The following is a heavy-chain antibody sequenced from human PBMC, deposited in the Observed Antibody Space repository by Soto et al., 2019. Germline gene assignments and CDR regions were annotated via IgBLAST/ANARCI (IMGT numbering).Heavy chain of an antibody. D-gene: IGHD6-13*01. CDR3: AKDYSSSWYYFDY. CDR1: GGTFSSYA. CDR2: ISGSGGST. J-gene: IGHJ4*02. Sequence: GASVKVSCKASGGTFSSYAMSWVRQAPGKGLEWVSAISGSGGSTYYADSVKGRFTISRDNSKNTLYLQMNSLRAEDTAVYYCAKDYSSSWYYFDYWGQGTLVTVSS. V-gene: IGHV3-23*01.